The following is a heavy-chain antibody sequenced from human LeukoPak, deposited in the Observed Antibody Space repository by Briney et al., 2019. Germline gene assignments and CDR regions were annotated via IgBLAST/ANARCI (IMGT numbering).Heavy chain of an antibody. CDR1: GGSISNYY. V-gene: IGHV4-59*08. D-gene: IGHD3-22*01. CDR3: ARGKGYDSSGYYHQGYGY. CDR2: IFYSGIT. J-gene: IGHJ4*02. Sequence: SETLSLTCSVSGGSISNYYWSWIRQPPGKGLEWIGYIFYSGITNYNPSLKSRVTISVDTSKNQFSLKLSSVTAADKAVYYCARGKGYDSSGYYHQGYGYWGQGTLVTVSS.